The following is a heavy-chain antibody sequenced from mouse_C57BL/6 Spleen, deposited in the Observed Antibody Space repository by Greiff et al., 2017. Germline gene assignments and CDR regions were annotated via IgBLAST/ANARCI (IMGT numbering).Heavy chain of an antibody. D-gene: IGHD2-5*01. CDR1: GFTFSDYG. CDR2: ISSGSSTI. V-gene: IGHV5-17*01. CDR3: ARSGYSNFYAMDY. J-gene: IGHJ4*01. Sequence: DVKLVESGGGLVKPGGSLKLSCAASGFTFSDYGMHWVRQAPEKGLEWVAYISSGSSTIYYADTVKGRFTISRDNAKNTLFLQMTSLRSEDTAMYYCARSGYSNFYAMDYWGQGTSVTVSS.